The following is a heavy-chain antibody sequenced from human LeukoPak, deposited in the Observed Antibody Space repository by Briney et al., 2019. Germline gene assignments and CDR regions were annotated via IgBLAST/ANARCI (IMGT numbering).Heavy chain of an antibody. CDR3: ARVLGYGSGSYPFDY. Sequence: GGSLRLSCAASGFTFQHSQMDWVRQAPGKGLAWVGRIRNRANNHVTEYAASLKDRFTISRDDSKNTLYLQMNSLRAEDTAVYYCARVLGYGSGSYPFDYWGQGTLVTVSS. V-gene: IGHV3-72*01. CDR1: GFTFQHSQ. J-gene: IGHJ4*02. CDR2: IRNRANNHVT. D-gene: IGHD3-10*01.